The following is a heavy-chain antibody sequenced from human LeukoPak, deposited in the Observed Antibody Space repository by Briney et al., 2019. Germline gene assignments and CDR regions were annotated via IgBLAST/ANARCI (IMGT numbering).Heavy chain of an antibody. Sequence: SETLSLTCTVSGGSISSTTYYWSWIRQPPGKGLEWIGYIYYSGSTNYNPSLKSRVTISVDTSKNQFSLKLSSVTAADTAVYYCARLYEYQLLWASGSWFDPWGQGTLVTVSS. CDR2: IYYSGST. V-gene: IGHV4-61*05. CDR3: ARLYEYQLLWASGSWFDP. CDR1: GGSISSTTYY. D-gene: IGHD2-2*01. J-gene: IGHJ5*02.